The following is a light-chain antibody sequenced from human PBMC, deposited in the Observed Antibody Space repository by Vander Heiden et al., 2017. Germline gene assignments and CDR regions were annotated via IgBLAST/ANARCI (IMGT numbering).Light chain of an antibody. CDR1: QSISSY. Sequence: DIQMTQSPSSLSASVGDRVPITCRASQSISSYLNWYQQKPGKAPKLLIYAASSLHSGVPSRFSGSGSGTDFTLNISSLQPEDFATYYCQQSYRSPWTFGQGTKVEIK. CDR2: AAS. V-gene: IGKV1-39*01. J-gene: IGKJ1*01. CDR3: QQSYRSPWT.